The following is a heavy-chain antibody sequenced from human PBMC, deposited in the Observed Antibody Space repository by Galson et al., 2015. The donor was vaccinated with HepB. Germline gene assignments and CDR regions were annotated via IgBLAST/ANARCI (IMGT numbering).Heavy chain of an antibody. Sequence: SLRLSCAASGFTFSSHSMNWVRQAPGKGLEWVSSVSGHSDYIYYADSVKGRFTISRDDSKNSLSLQMDSLRAEDTGIYYCARQSAEVIEFDYWGQGILVTVSS. CDR3: ARQSAEVIEFDY. CDR2: VSGHSDYI. J-gene: IGHJ4*02. D-gene: IGHD2-21*01. CDR1: GFTFSSHS. V-gene: IGHV3-21*04.